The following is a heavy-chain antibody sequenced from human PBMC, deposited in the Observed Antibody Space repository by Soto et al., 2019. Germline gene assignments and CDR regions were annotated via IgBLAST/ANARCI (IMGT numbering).Heavy chain of an antibody. CDR2: IYYSGST. J-gene: IGHJ2*01. Sequence: PXETLTLTCTVAGGSISSGGSYWSWIRQPPGKGLEWIGYIYYSGSTYYNPSLKSRVTISVDTSKNQFSLKLSSVTAADTAVYYCATASTQAVSWYFDIWGRGTLVTVS. CDR1: GGSISSGGSY. D-gene: IGHD6-19*01. CDR3: ATASTQAVSWYFDI. V-gene: IGHV4-30-4*01.